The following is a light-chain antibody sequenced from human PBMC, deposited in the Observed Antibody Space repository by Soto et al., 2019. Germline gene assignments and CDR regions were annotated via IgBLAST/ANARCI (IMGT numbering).Light chain of an antibody. CDR3: KQYNYYPT. CDR1: QTISTW. CDR2: DDS. Sequence: EIQLTQTPPTLSASVRDRVTLTCRASQTISTWMAWYQQKPGKAPKLLIYDDSILESGVPSRFSGSGSGTEFTLTISSLQPADFATYYCKQYNYYPTSGQGKRPEI. J-gene: IGKJ5*01. V-gene: IGKV1-5*01.